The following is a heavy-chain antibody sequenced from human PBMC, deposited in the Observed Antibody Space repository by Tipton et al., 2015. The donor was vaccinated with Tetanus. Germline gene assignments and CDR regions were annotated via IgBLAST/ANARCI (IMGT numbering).Heavy chain of an antibody. CDR1: GGSITSGTYY. J-gene: IGHJ5*02. Sequence: TLSLTCTVSGGSITSGTYYWGWIRQPPGKGLEWIGNIYYSGSTYYNSPLKSRVTISLDTSKNQFSLKMTSVTAADTAVYYCARQADNWFAPWGQGTLVAVSS. V-gene: IGHV4-39*01. CDR2: IYYSGST. CDR3: ARQADNWFAP.